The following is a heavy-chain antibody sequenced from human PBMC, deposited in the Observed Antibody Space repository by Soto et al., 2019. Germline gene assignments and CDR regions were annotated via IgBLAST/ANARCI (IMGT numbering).Heavy chain of an antibody. D-gene: IGHD3-10*01. CDR1: GYTFTSYA. CDR3: ARVGLYMAFGESYNWFDP. V-gene: IGHV1-3*01. Sequence: GASVKVSCKASGYTFTSYAMHWVRQAPGQRLEWMGWINAGNGNTKYSQKFQGRVTITRDTSASTAYMELSSLRSEDTAVYYCARVGLYMAFGESYNWFDPWGQGTLVTVSS. CDR2: INAGNGNT. J-gene: IGHJ5*02.